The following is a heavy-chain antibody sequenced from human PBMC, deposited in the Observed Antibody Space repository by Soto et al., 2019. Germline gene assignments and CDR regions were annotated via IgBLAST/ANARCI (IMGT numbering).Heavy chain of an antibody. J-gene: IGHJ4*02. Sequence: SETLSLTCTVSGGSISSYYWSWIRQPPGKGLEWIGYIYYSGSTNYNPSLKSRVTISVDTSKNQFSLKLSSVTAADTAVYYCARGVDNSGSYHFDYWGQGTLVTVSS. CDR3: ARGVDNSGSYHFDY. CDR2: IYYSGST. D-gene: IGHD1-26*01. CDR1: GGSISSYY. V-gene: IGHV4-59*01.